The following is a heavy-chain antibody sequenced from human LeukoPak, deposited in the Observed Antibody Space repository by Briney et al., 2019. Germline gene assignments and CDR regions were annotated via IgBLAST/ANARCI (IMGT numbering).Heavy chain of an antibody. J-gene: IGHJ4*02. D-gene: IGHD2-2*02. CDR3: ARGVVPAAIQSDY. Sequence: GGSLRLSCAASGFTFSSYAMHWVRQAPGKGLEWVAVISYDGSNKYYADSVKGRFTISRDNSKNTLYLQMNSLRAEDTAVYYCARGVVPAAIQSDYWGQGTLVTVSS. V-gene: IGHV3-30-3*01. CDR2: ISYDGSNK. CDR1: GFTFSSYA.